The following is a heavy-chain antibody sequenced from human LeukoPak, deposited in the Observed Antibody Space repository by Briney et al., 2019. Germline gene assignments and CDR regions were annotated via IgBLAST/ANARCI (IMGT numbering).Heavy chain of an antibody. CDR2: IYTDGST. J-gene: IGHJ4*02. CDR3: ARDYGDY. CDR1: GFTVSRNY. Sequence: GGSLRSSCAASGFTVSRNYMSWVRQAPGKGLEWVSVIYTDGSTYYADSVKGRFTISRDNSKNTLYLQMNSLRAEDTAVYYCARDYGDYWGQGTLVTVSS. D-gene: IGHD3-10*01. V-gene: IGHV3-53*03.